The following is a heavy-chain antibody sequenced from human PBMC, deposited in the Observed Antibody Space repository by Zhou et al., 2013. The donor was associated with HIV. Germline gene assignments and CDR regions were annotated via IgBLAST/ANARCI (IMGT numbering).Heavy chain of an antibody. J-gene: IGHJ4*02. V-gene: IGHV1-69*13. D-gene: IGHD1-1*01. Sequence: QVYLVQSGTEVKRPGSSVKISCKASGGTFSSYAINWVRQAPGQGLEWVGRIIPIFGTPDYARKFRGRVRITADESSTTSYMELISLGREDTAIYYCARRQQLLDQWGQGTLIFVSS. CDR3: ARRQQLLDQ. CDR1: GGTFSSYA. CDR2: IIPIFGTP.